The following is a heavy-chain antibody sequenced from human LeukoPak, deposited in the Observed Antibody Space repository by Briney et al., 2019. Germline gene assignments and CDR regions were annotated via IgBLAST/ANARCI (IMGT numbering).Heavy chain of an antibody. V-gene: IGHV3-74*01. CDR3: ARPPQRAASYYYYYYYIDV. Sequence: PGGSLRLSCAASGFTFSSYWMHWVRHAPGKGVGWVSRINSDGSSTNYADSVKGRFTISRDNAKNTLYLQMNSLRAEDTAVYYCARPPQRAASYYYYYYYIDVWGKGTTVTVSS. J-gene: IGHJ6*03. D-gene: IGHD6-25*01. CDR1: GFTFSSYW. CDR2: INSDGSST.